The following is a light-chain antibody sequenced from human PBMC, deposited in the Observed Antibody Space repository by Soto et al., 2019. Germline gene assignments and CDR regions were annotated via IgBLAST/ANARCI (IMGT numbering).Light chain of an antibody. Sequence: EIVLTQSPATLSLSPGERATLSCRASQSVSSYLAWYQQKPGQAPRLLIYDTSNRATGIPARFSGSGSGAVFALTISSLEPEDFAVYYCQQRSEWPPTWTFGQGTKVDIK. CDR2: DTS. J-gene: IGKJ1*01. V-gene: IGKV3-11*01. CDR3: QQRSEWPPTWT. CDR1: QSVSSY.